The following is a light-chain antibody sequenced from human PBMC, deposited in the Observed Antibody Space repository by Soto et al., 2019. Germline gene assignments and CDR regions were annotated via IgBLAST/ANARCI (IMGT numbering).Light chain of an antibody. CDR2: GAS. CDR1: QTVSNTY. CDR3: QQYGALPPT. J-gene: IGKJ4*01. V-gene: IGKV3-20*01. Sequence: EIVLTQFPGALSLSPGERVTLSCRASQTVSNTYLAWYQQKSGQAPKFLIYGASNTATGIPDRFSGSGSGTHXTLXXSRLEPEDFAVXYXQQYGALPPTFGGGTKVEIK.